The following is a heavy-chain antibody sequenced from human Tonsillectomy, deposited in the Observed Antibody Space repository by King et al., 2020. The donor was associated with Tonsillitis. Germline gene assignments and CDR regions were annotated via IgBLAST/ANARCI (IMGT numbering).Heavy chain of an antibody. CDR3: ARDCSTTSCSSWHAFDI. CDR1: GFTFSSYS. J-gene: IGHJ3*02. V-gene: IGHV3-48*02. Sequence: VQLVESGGGLVQPGGSLRLSCAASGFTFSSYSMNWVRQAPGKGLEWVSYISSSSSAIYYADSMKGRFTISRDNAKNSLYLQMNSLRDEDTAVYYCARDCSTTSCSSWHAFDIWGQATLVSVS. CDR2: ISSSSSAI. D-gene: IGHD2-2*01.